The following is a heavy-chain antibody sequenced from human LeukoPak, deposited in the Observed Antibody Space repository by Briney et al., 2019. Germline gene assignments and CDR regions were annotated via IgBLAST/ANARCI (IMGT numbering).Heavy chain of an antibody. CDR3: ARVSVRVVVTSEPVDY. CDR1: GYTFTSYY. Sequence: ASVKVSCNASGYTFTSYYMHWVRQAPGQGLEWMGIINPSGGSTSYAQKFQGRVTMTRDMSTSTVYMELSSLRSEDTAVYYCARVSVRVVVTSEPVDYWGQGTLVTVSS. V-gene: IGHV1-46*01. CDR2: INPSGGST. J-gene: IGHJ4*02. D-gene: IGHD2-21*02.